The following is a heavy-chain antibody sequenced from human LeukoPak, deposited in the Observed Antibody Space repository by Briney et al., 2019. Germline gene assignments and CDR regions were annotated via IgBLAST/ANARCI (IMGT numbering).Heavy chain of an antibody. J-gene: IGHJ4*02. D-gene: IGHD6-13*01. Sequence: SETLSLTCTVSGGSISSSSYYWGWIRQPPGKGLEWIGSIYYSGSTYYSPSLKSRVTISVDTSKNQFSLKLSSVTAADTAVYYCARDSGIAAAGIDLDYWGQGTLVTVSS. CDR1: GGSISSSSYY. CDR2: IYYSGST. CDR3: ARDSGIAAAGIDLDY. V-gene: IGHV4-39*07.